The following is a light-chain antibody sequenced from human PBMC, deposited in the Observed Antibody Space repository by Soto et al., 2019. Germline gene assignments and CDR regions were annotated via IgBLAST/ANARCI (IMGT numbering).Light chain of an antibody. CDR2: KVF. J-gene: IGKJ1*01. Sequence: DVVLTQSPLSLPVTLGQPASISCRSSQSLVYSDGNTYLYWFHQRPGQSPRRLIYKVFNRDSGVPYRFSRSGSGTDFTLEISRVEAEDVGVYFCMEGSHWWTFGQGTRVEIK. CDR1: QSLVYSDGNTY. CDR3: MEGSHWWT. V-gene: IGKV2-30*01.